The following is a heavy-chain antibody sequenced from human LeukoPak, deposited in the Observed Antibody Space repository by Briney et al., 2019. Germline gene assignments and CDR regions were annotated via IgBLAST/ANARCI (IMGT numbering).Heavy chain of an antibody. J-gene: IGHJ4*02. V-gene: IGHV1-18*01. CDR3: AGYSSGWPIDY. CDR2: ISAYNGNT. CDR1: GYTFTSYA. D-gene: IGHD6-19*01. Sequence: ASVKVSCKASGYTFTSYAISWVRQAPGQGLEWMGWISAYNGNTNYAQKLQGRVTMTTDTSTSTAYMELRSLRFDDTAVYYCAGYSSGWPIDYWGQGTLVTVSS.